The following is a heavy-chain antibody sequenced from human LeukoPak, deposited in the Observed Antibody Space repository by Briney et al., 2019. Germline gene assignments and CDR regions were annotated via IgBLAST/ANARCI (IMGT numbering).Heavy chain of an antibody. D-gene: IGHD1-7*01. J-gene: IGHJ6*02. CDR1: GYTLTELS. Sequence: ASVKVSCKVSGYTLTELSMHWVRQAPGKGLEWMGGFDPEDGETIYAQKFQGRVTMAEDTSTDTAYMELSSLRSEDTAVYHCATDLFQFRNSIYGMDVWGQGTTVTVSS. V-gene: IGHV1-24*01. CDR2: FDPEDGET. CDR3: ATDLFQFRNSIYGMDV.